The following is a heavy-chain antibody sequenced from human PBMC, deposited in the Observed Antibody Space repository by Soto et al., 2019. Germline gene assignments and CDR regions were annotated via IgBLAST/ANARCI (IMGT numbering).Heavy chain of an antibody. D-gene: IGHD5-12*01. V-gene: IGHV3-33*01. CDR3: ASNPNSGDYYYGMDV. CDR2: IWDDGSNK. Sequence: QVQLVESGGGVVQPGRSLRLSCAAPGFTFSSYGMHWVRQAPGQGLEWVAVIWDDGSNKYYADSVKGRFTISRDNSKNTLYLQMNSLRAEDTAVYYCASNPNSGDYYYGMDVWGQGTTVTVSS. J-gene: IGHJ6*02. CDR1: GFTFSSYG.